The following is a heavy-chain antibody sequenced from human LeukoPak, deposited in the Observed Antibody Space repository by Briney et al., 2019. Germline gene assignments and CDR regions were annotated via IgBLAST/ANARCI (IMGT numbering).Heavy chain of an antibody. V-gene: IGHV3-48*01. CDR2: ISSSTSTI. J-gene: IGHJ4*02. Sequence: PGGSLRLSCAAPGFTFSYYSMNWVRQAPGKGLEWVSYISSSTSTIYYADSVKGRFTISRDNAKNSLYLQMSSLRAEDTAVYYCARDQSGNFDYWGQGTLVTVSS. CDR1: GFTFSYYS. CDR3: ARDQSGNFDY.